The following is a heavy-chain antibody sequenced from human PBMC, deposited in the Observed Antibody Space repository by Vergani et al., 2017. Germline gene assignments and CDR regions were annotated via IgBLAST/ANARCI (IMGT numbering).Heavy chain of an antibody. CDR3: AKGGNTMVRGVIISFDY. D-gene: IGHD3-10*01. V-gene: IGHV3-23*01. Sequence: EVQLLESGGGLVQPGGSLRLSCAASGFTFSSYAMSWVRQAPGKGLEWVSAIRGSGGSTYYADSVKGRFTISRDNSKNTLYLQMNSLRAEDTAVYYCAKGGNTMVRGVIISFDYWGQGTLVTVSS. CDR1: GFTFSSYA. J-gene: IGHJ4*02. CDR2: IRGSGGST.